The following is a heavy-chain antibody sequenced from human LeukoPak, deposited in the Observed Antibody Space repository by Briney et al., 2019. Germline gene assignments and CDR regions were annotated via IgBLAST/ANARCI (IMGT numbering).Heavy chain of an antibody. CDR2: IYYSGST. Sequence: SETLSLTCTVSGGSISSYYWSWIRQPPGKGLEWIGYIYYSGSTNYNPSLKSRVTISVDTSKNQFSLKLSSVTAADTAVYYCARREYSSSWPGPSWFDPWGQGTLVTVSS. J-gene: IGHJ5*02. D-gene: IGHD6-13*01. V-gene: IGHV4-59*08. CDR1: GGSISSYY. CDR3: ARREYSSSWPGPSWFDP.